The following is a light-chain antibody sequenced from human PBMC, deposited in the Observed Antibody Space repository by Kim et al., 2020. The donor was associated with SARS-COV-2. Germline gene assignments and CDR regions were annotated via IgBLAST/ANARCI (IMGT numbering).Light chain of an antibody. CDR2: DVG. CDR3: CSYAGGSYV. CDR1: TSDVGGYNY. Sequence: QSALTQPRSVSGSPGQSVAISCTGTTSDVGGYNYVSWYQHHPGKAPRLMIYDVGKRPSGVPDRFSGSKSGNTASLTISGLQAEDEADYYCCSYAGGSYVFGTGTKVTVL. J-gene: IGLJ1*01. V-gene: IGLV2-11*01.